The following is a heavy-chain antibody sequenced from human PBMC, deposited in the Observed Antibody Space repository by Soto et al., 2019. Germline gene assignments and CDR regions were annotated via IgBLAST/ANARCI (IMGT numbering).Heavy chain of an antibody. CDR3: ARGKPGGYFDY. CDR2: INAGNGNT. Sequence: QVQLVQSGAEVKKPGASVKVSYKASGYTFTSYAMHWVRQAPGQRLEWMGWINAGNGNTKYSQKFQGRVTITRDTSASTAYMELSSLRSEDTAVYYCARGKPGGYFDYWGQGTLVTVSS. D-gene: IGHD3-16*01. V-gene: IGHV1-3*01. J-gene: IGHJ4*02. CDR1: GYTFTSYA.